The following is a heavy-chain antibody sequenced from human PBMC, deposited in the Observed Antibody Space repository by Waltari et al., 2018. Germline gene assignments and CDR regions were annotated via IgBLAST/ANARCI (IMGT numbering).Heavy chain of an antibody. Sequence: QVQLVQSGAEVKKPGASVKVSCQASGYNFTSSALNWVLQATGQGLEWMGLMNPNSGNTGYAQKFQGRVTMTRNTSISTAYMELSSLRSEDTAVYYCARSGWENGGPFVDYWGQGTLVTVSS. D-gene: IGHD6-19*01. CDR3: ARSGWENGGPFVDY. J-gene: IGHJ4*02. CDR2: MNPNSGNT. CDR1: GYNFTSSA. V-gene: IGHV1-8*01.